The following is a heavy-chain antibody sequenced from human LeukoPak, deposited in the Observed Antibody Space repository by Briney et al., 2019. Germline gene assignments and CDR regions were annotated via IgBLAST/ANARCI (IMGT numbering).Heavy chain of an antibody. CDR2: IYYTGST. CDR3: ASSYFYDGNRYFDY. J-gene: IGHJ4*02. Sequence: TSETLSLTCNVSGGSITRSYWNWIRRPPRKGLEWIGYIYYTGSTNSNPSPKSRIPQSLEPSKKQFSLKLSSVTAAHTAIYYCASSYFYDGNRYFDYWGQGALVTVSS. V-gene: IGHV4-59*08. CDR1: GGSITRSY. D-gene: IGHD3-22*01.